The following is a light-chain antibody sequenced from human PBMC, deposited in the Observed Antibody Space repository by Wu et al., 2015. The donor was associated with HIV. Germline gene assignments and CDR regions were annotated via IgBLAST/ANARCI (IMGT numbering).Light chain of an antibody. CDR1: QSISSW. J-gene: IGKJ2*01. CDR3: QQYDSFWSS. V-gene: IGKV1-5*03. CDR2: MAS. Sequence: QMTQSPSTLSASVGDRVTITCRASQSISSWLAWYQKKPGKAPKLLIYMASTLEAGVPSRFSGSGSGTEFTLTISSLQPDDFATYYCQQYDSFWSSFGQGTKVDIK.